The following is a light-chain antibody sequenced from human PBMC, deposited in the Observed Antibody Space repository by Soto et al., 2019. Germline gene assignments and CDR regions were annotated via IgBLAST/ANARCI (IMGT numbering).Light chain of an antibody. Sequence: DIVLTQSPGTLSLSPGERATVSCRASQSVSSNYLAWYQQKPGQAPRLLIYDASNRATGIPARYSGSGSGTDFTLTISSLEPEDFAVYYCQQRSNWPRTFGQGTKVDIK. V-gene: IGKV3-11*01. CDR3: QQRSNWPRT. CDR1: QSVSSNY. J-gene: IGKJ1*01. CDR2: DAS.